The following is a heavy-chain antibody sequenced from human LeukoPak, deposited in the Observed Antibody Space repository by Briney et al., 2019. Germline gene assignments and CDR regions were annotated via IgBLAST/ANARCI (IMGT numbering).Heavy chain of an antibody. D-gene: IGHD4-17*01. V-gene: IGHV3-33*01. CDR3: ARDDGDVLYYYYGMDV. CDR1: GFTFSSHG. J-gene: IGHJ6*02. CDR2: IWYDGSNK. Sequence: GRSLRLSCAASGFTFSSHGMHWVRQAPGKGLEWVALIWYDGSNKYYADSVKGRFTISRDNSKNTLYLQMNSLRAEDTAVYYCARDDGDVLYYYYGMDVWGQGTTVTVSS.